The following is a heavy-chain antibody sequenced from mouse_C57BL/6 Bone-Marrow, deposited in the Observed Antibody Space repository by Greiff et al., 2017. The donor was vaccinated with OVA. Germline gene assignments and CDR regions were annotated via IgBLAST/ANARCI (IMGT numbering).Heavy chain of an antibody. J-gene: IGHJ4*01. Sequence: QVQLQQSGPELVKPGASVKISCKASGYAFSSSWMNWVKQRPGKGLEWIGRIYPGDGDTKYNGKFKGKATLTADKSSSTAYMQLSSLTSEDSAVYVCAWLPYYAMDYWGQGTSVTVAS. CDR2: IYPGDGDT. CDR3: AWLPYYAMDY. CDR1: GYAFSSSW. V-gene: IGHV1-82*01. D-gene: IGHD2-2*01.